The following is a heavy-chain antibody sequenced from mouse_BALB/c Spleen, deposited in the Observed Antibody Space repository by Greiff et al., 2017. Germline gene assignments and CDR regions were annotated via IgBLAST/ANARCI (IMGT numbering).Heavy chain of an antibody. CDR3: ARRKYGNYDAMDY. J-gene: IGHJ4*01. Sequence: VQLKESGGGLVQPGGSRKLSCAASGFTFSSFGMHWVRQAPEKGLEWVAYISSGSSTIYYADTVKGRFTISRDNPKNTLFLQMTSLRSEDTAMYYCARRKYGNYDAMDYWGQGTSVTVSS. CDR2: ISSGSSTI. D-gene: IGHD2-10*02. V-gene: IGHV5-17*02. CDR1: GFTFSSFG.